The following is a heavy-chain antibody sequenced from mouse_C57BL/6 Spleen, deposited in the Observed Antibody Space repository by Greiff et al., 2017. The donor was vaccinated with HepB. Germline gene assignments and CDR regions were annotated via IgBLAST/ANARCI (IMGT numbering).Heavy chain of an antibody. V-gene: IGHV1-82*01. J-gene: IGHJ3*01. CDR3: APNWDGFAY. D-gene: IGHD4-1*02. CDR1: GYAFSSSW. Sequence: QVQLKESGPELVKPGASVKISCKASGYAFSSSWMNWVKQRPGKGLEWIGRIYPGDGDTNYNGKFKGKATLTADKSSSTAYMQLSSLTSEDSAVYFCAPNWDGFAYWGQGTLVTVSA. CDR2: IYPGDGDT.